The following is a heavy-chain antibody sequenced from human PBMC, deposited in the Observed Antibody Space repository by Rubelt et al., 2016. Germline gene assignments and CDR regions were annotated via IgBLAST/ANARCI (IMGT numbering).Heavy chain of an antibody. Sequence: ISYDGSNKYYADSVKGRFTISRDNSKNTLYLQMNSLRAEDTAVYYCAREIALARWGQGTMVIVSS. D-gene: IGHD6-19*01. V-gene: IGHV3-30*07. J-gene: IGHJ3*01. CDR2: ISYDGSNK. CDR3: AREIALAR.